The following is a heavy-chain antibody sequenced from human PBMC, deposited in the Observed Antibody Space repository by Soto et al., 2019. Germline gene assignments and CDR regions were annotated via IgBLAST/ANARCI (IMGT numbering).Heavy chain of an antibody. J-gene: IGHJ4*01. Sequence: HPGGSLRLSCAASGIMFSAYAMLWVRQAPGKGLEWVAAISYDGTNKYYADSIKGRFTISRDNSANTLFLQVNSLRREDTAMYYCARDPSPYTSGWYGIGFWGHGTLVTVSS. CDR3: ARDPSPYTSGWYGIGF. V-gene: IGHV3-30*04. D-gene: IGHD6-19*01. CDR1: GIMFSAYA. CDR2: ISYDGTNK.